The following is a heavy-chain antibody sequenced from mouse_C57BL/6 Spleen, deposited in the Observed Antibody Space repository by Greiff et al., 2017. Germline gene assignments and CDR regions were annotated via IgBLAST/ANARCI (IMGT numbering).Heavy chain of an antibody. CDR3: ARGDYYGSSLYAMDY. Sequence: QVQLQQSGPELVKPGASVKISCKASGYAFSSSWMNWVKQRPGKGLEWIGRIYPGDGDTNYNGKFKGKATLTADKSSSTAYMQLSSLTSEDSAVYCCARGDYYGSSLYAMDYWGQGTSVTVSS. CDR2: IYPGDGDT. D-gene: IGHD1-1*01. J-gene: IGHJ4*01. CDR1: GYAFSSSW. V-gene: IGHV1-82*01.